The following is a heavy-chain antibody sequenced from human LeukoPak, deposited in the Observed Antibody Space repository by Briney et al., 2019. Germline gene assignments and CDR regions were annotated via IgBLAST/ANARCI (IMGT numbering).Heavy chain of an antibody. J-gene: IGHJ4*02. V-gene: IGHV4-31*03. D-gene: IGHD2-15*01. Sequence: SETLSLTCTVSCGSISSGGYYWSWIRQHPGKGLEWIGYIYYSGSTYYNPSLKSRVTISVDTSKNQFSLKLSSVTHPDTPGYYCARGVVRSYCSGGSCYLDYWGQGTLVTVSS. CDR2: IYYSGST. CDR3: ARGVVRSYCSGGSCYLDY. CDR1: CGSISSGGYY.